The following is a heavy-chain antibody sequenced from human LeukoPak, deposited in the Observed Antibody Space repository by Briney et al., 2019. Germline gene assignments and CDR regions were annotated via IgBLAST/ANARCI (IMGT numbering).Heavy chain of an antibody. CDR1: GFTLSSYW. Sequence: GGSLRLSCAASGFTLSSYWMHWVRQVPWKGLVWVSRIDSAGRSTTYAESVKGRFTSSRDNAKSTLYLQMNSLRVEDTAVYYCVRGGSGSYSPYDYWGQGTVVTVSS. J-gene: IGHJ4*02. CDR3: VRGGSGSYSPYDY. V-gene: IGHV3-74*01. CDR2: IDSAGRST. D-gene: IGHD1-26*01.